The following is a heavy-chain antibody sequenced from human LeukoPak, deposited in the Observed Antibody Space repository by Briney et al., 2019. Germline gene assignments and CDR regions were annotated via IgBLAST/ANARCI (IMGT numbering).Heavy chain of an antibody. D-gene: IGHD5-24*01. CDR1: GYTFTSYY. Sequence: ASVKVSCKASGYTFTSYYMHWVRQAPGQGLEWMGIINPSGGSTSYAQKFQGRVTMTRDTSTSTVYMELSSLRSEDTAVYYCATPPLFRDGYNPGRDYWGQGTLATVSS. CDR3: ATPPLFRDGYNPGRDY. CDR2: INPSGGST. V-gene: IGHV1-46*01. J-gene: IGHJ4*02.